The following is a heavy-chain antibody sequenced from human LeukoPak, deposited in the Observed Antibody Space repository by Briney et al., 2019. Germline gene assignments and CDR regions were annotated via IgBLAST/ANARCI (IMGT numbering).Heavy chain of an antibody. Sequence: KPSQSLSLTCTVSGGSISSGSYYGRWIRQPAGKGLEWIGPIYTSGSTNYKPSLKSRVAISVDTSQNQFSLKLSSVTAADTAVYYCARNRVQLERGAFGPWGQGTLVTVSS. CDR2: IYTSGST. CDR1: GGSISSGSYY. CDR3: ARNRVQLERGAFGP. J-gene: IGHJ5*02. D-gene: IGHD1-1*01. V-gene: IGHV4-61*02.